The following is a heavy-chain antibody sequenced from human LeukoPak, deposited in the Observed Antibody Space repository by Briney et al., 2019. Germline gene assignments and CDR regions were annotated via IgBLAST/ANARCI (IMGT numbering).Heavy chain of an antibody. CDR3: ASHPLYYYDSSGSDAFDI. V-gene: IGHV1-2*02. D-gene: IGHD3-22*01. CDR1: GYTFTGYY. Sequence: ASVKVSCKASGYTFTGYYMHWVRQAPGQGLEWMGWINPNSGGTNYAQKFQGRVTMTRDTSISTAYMELSRLRSDDTAVYYCASHPLYYYDSSGSDAFDIWGQGTMVTVSS. CDR2: INPNSGGT. J-gene: IGHJ3*02.